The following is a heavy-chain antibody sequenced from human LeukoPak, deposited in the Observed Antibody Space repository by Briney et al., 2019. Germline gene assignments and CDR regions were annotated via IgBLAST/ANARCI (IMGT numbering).Heavy chain of an antibody. CDR3: ARSYGDYTLYYYGMDV. D-gene: IGHD4-17*01. CDR1: GYTFTGYY. Sequence: ASVKVSCKASGYTFTGYYMHWVRQAPGQGLEWMGWINPNSGGTNYAQKFQGRVTMTRDTSISTAYMELSRLRSDDTAVYYCARSYGDYTLYYYGMDVWGQGTTVTVSS. J-gene: IGHJ6*02. V-gene: IGHV1-2*02. CDR2: INPNSGGT.